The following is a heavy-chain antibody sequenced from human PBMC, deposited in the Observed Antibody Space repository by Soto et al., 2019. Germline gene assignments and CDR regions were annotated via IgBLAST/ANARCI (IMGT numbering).Heavy chain of an antibody. D-gene: IGHD3-10*01. Sequence: QVQLQQWGAGLLKPSETLSLTCAVYGGSFSGYYWSWIRQPPGKGLEWIGEINHSGSTNYNPSLKRPVTISIAPSKTQFSLKLSSVTAADTAVYYCALWFGELLYFWCDPWGQGTLVTVSS. CDR3: ALWFGELLYFWCDP. CDR1: GGSFSGYY. J-gene: IGHJ5*02. CDR2: INHSGST. V-gene: IGHV4-34*01.